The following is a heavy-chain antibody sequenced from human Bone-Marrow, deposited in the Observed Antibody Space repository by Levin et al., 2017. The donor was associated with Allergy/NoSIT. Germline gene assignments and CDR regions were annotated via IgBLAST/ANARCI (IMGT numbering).Heavy chain of an antibody. CDR2: ITTYNGNT. Sequence: ASVKVSCKASGYMFTSYGISWVRQAPGQGLEWMGWITTYNGNTTYAQNLQGRVTMTTDTSTRTAYMELRSLRSDEPAVYYCARGNYDFWSGYIYYYYYYMDVWGKGTTVTVSS. CDR3: ARGNYDFWSGYIYYYYYYMDV. CDR1: GYMFTSYG. J-gene: IGHJ6*03. V-gene: IGHV1-18*01. D-gene: IGHD3-3*01.